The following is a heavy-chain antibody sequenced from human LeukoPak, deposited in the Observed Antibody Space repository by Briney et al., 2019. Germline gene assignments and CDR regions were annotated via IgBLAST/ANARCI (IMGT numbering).Heavy chain of an antibody. D-gene: IGHD3-3*01. CDR1: GYSISSGYY. V-gene: IGHV4-38-2*02. J-gene: IGHJ5*02. Sequence: PSETLSLTCAVSGYSISSGYYWGWIRQPPGKGLELIGSIYHSGSTYYNPSLKSRVTISVDTSKYQFSLKLSSVTAADTAVYYCARDGGMSGWFDPWGQGTLVTVSS. CDR2: IYHSGST. CDR3: ARDGGMSGWFDP.